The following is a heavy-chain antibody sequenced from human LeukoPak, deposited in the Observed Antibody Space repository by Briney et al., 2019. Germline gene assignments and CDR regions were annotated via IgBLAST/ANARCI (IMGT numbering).Heavy chain of an antibody. Sequence: SGGSLRLSCAAPGFTFSSYAMHWVRQAPGKGLEWVAVISYDGSNKYYADSVKGRFTISRDNSKNTLYLQMNSLRAEDPAVYYCASRALRKDFDYWGQGTLVTVSS. CDR3: ASRALRKDFDY. CDR2: ISYDGSNK. D-gene: IGHD2-8*01. CDR1: GFTFSSYA. V-gene: IGHV3-30-3*01. J-gene: IGHJ4*02.